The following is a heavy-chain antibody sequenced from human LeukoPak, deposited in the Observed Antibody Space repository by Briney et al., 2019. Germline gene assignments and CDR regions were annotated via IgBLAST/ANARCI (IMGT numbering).Heavy chain of an antibody. D-gene: IGHD6-13*01. CDR2: IKQDGSEK. J-gene: IGHJ5*02. CDR1: GFTFSSYW. CDR3: ARGIAAAGSWFDP. V-gene: IGHV3-7*01. Sequence: PGGSLRLSCAASGFTFSSYWMSWVRQAPGKGLEWVANIKQDGSEKYYVDSVKGRFTISRDNAKNSLYLQMNSLRAEDTAVYYCARGIAAAGSWFDPWGQRTLVTVSS.